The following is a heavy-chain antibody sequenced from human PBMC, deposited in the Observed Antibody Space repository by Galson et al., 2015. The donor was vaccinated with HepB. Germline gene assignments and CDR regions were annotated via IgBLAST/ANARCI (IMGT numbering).Heavy chain of an antibody. CDR1: GYTFTSYD. J-gene: IGHJ6*03. D-gene: IGHD4-11*01. V-gene: IGHV1-8*01. CDR3: ARASTTIGVKFYYYYYMDV. CDR2: MNPNSGNT. Sequence: SVKVSCKASGYTFTSYDINWVRQATGQGLEWMGWMNPNSGNTGYAQKFQGRVTMTRNTSISTAYMELSSLRSEDTAVYYCARASTTIGVKFYYYYYMDVWGKGTTVTASS.